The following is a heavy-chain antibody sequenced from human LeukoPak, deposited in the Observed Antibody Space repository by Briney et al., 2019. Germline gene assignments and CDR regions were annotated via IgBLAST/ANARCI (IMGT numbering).Heavy chain of an antibody. Sequence: GGSLRLSCAASGFTVSSNYMSWVRQAPGKGLEWVSVIYSGGSTYYADSVKGRFTISRDNSKNTLYLQMNSLRAEDTAVYYYARATYYYDSSGYSHYFDYWGQGTLVTVSS. CDR2: IYSGGST. CDR1: GFTVSSNY. CDR3: ARATYYYDSSGYSHYFDY. V-gene: IGHV3-66*01. J-gene: IGHJ4*02. D-gene: IGHD3-22*01.